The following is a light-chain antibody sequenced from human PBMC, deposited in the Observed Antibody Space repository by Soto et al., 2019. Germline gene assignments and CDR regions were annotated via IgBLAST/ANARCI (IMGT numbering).Light chain of an antibody. V-gene: IGKV1-39*01. CDR1: QSISIY. J-gene: IGKJ1*01. Sequence: DIQMTQSPSSLSSSVGDGVTITCRASQSISIYLNWYQQKPGKAPKVLIYAASSLQSGIPSRFSGSGSGTDFTLTISSLQPEDFATYYCQQSYSSPWTFGQGTKVDIK. CDR3: QQSYSSPWT. CDR2: AAS.